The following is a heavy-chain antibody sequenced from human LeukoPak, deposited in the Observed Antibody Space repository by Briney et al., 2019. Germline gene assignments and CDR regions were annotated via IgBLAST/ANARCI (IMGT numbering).Heavy chain of an antibody. V-gene: IGHV4-59*08. Sequence: PSETLSLTCTVSGGSISSYYWSWIRQPPGKGLEWIGYVYYGGSTNYNPSLKSRVTISVDTSKNQFSLKLTSVTAADTAVYCCARAYGDYQLDYWGQGTLVTVSS. CDR3: ARAYGDYQLDY. CDR1: GGSISSYY. J-gene: IGHJ4*02. CDR2: VYYGGST. D-gene: IGHD4-17*01.